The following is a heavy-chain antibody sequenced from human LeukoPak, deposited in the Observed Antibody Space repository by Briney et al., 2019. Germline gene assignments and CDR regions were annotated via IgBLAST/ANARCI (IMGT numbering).Heavy chain of an antibody. Sequence: PSETLSLTCTVSGGSISSYYWSWIRQPPGKGLEWIGEINHSGSTNYNPSLKSRVSISVDTSKNQFSLKLSSVTAADTAVYYCAKGPYYDILTGYYGVGYFDYWGQGTLVTVSS. CDR3: AKGPYYDILTGYYGVGYFDY. J-gene: IGHJ4*02. CDR2: INHSGST. V-gene: IGHV4-34*01. CDR1: GGSISSYY. D-gene: IGHD3-9*01.